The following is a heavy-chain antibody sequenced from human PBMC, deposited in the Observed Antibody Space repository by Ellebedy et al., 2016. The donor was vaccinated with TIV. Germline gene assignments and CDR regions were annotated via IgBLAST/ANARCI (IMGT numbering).Heavy chain of an antibody. CDR3: ARGYNSGLDF. CDR1: GFTFTSHY. V-gene: IGHV3-74*01. CDR2: FKIDASSA. D-gene: IGHD5-18*01. Sequence: GESLKISCATSGFTFTSHYMHWVRQVPGKGLVWVSRFKIDASSASYTDSVKGRFTISADNAKSILYLQMNGLRAEDTAVYYCARGYNSGLDFWGQGTLVTVS. J-gene: IGHJ4*02.